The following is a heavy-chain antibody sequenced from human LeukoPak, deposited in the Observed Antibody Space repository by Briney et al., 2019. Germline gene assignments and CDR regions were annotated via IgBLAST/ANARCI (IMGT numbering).Heavy chain of an antibody. J-gene: IGHJ4*02. CDR3: ARAGILTGYYSLYYFDY. CDR2: INPNSGGT. D-gene: IGHD3-9*01. Sequence: ASVKVSCKASGYTFTGYYMHWVRQAPGQGLEWMGWINPNSGGTNYAQKFQGRVTMTRDTSISTAYMELSRLSSDDTAVYYCARAGILTGYYSLYYFDYWGQGTLVTVSS. V-gene: IGHV1-2*02. CDR1: GYTFTGYY.